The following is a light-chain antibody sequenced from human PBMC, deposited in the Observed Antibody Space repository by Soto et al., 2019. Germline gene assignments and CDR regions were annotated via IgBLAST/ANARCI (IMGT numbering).Light chain of an antibody. CDR3: AAWDDSLNGRV. Sequence: QSALTQPPSASGTPGQRVTISCSGSNSNIGSNTVNWYQQLPGTAPKLLIYYDNLRPSGVPDRISGSKSGTSVSLAISGLQSDDEADYYCAAWDDSLNGRVFGTGTKVTVL. V-gene: IGLV1-44*01. CDR1: NSNIGSNT. CDR2: YDN. J-gene: IGLJ1*01.